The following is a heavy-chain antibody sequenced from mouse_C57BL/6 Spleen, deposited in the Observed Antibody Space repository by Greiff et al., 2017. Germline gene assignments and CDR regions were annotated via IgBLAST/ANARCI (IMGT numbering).Heavy chain of an antibody. J-gene: IGHJ4*01. Sequence: VQLQQSGAELVKPGASVKISCKASGYAFSSYWMNWVKQRPGKGLEWIGQIYTGDGDTNYNGKFKGKATLTADKSSSTAYMQLSSLTSEDSAVYFCARGDSYLLAMDYWGQGTSVTVSS. V-gene: IGHV1-80*01. CDR2: IYTGDGDT. D-gene: IGHD3-3*01. CDR1: GYAFSSYW. CDR3: ARGDSYLLAMDY.